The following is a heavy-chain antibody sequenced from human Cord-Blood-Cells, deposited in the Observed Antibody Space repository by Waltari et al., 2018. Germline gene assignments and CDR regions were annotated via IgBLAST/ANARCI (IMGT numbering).Heavy chain of an antibody. CDR1: GYTFTGYY. D-gene: IGHD2-21*02. CDR3: ARVLKPVVTAIDY. CDR2: ITPNSGGT. J-gene: IGHJ4*02. Sequence: QVQLVQSGAEVKKPGASVKVSCKASGYTFTGYYMHWVRQAPGQGLEWMVWITPNSGGTNYAQKFQGRVTMTRDTSISTAYMELSRLRSDDTAVYYCARVLKPVVTAIDYWGQGTLVTVSS. V-gene: IGHV1-2*02.